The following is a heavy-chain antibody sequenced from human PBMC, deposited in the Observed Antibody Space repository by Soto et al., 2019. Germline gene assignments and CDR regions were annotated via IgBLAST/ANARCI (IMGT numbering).Heavy chain of an antibody. CDR2: INHSGST. Sequence: PSETLSLTCAVYGGSFSGYYWSWIRQPPGKGLEWIGEINHSGSTNYNPSLKSRVTISLDTSKNQFSLKLSSVIAADTAVYYCERGFPLDSSVYPLDYWGQGTLVSVSS. CDR1: GGSFSGYY. D-gene: IGHD3-22*01. V-gene: IGHV4-34*01. J-gene: IGHJ4*02. CDR3: ERGFPLDSSVYPLDY.